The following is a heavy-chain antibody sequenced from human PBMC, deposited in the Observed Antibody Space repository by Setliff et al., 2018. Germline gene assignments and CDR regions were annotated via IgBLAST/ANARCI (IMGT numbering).Heavy chain of an antibody. CDR2: MNPNSGNT. Sequence: ASVKVSCKASGYTFTSYDINWVRQATGQGLEWMGWMNPNSGNTGYAQKFQGRVTMTRNTSISTAYMELSSLRSEDTAVYYCARLYYNYVWGSYRLYYYYGMDVWGQGTTVTVSS. CDR1: GYTFTSYD. CDR3: ARLYYNYVWGSYRLYYYYGMDV. J-gene: IGHJ6*02. V-gene: IGHV1-8*02. D-gene: IGHD3-16*02.